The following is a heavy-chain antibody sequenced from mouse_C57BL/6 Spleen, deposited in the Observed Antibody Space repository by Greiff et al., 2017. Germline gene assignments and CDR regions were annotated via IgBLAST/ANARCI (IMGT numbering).Heavy chain of an antibody. CDR3: ARDYYGSFDY. J-gene: IGHJ2*01. D-gene: IGHD1-1*01. Sequence: EVQVVESEGGLVQPGSSMKLSCTASGFTFSDYYMAWVRQVPEKGLEWVANINYDGSSTYYLDSLKSRFIISRDNAKNILYLQMSSLKSEDTATYYCARDYYGSFDYWGQGTTLTVSS. CDR2: INYDGSST. V-gene: IGHV5-16*01. CDR1: GFTFSDYY.